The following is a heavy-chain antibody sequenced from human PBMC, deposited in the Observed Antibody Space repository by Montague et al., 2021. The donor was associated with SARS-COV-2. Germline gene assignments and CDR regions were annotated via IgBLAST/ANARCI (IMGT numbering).Heavy chain of an antibody. CDR1: GGSISNYY. J-gene: IGHJ6*02. Sequence: SETLSLTCTVSGGSISNYYWSWIRQPPGRGRGWIGFVCYSGSTDYNPSLKSRVTRSLDTSKNLYSLKVTSVTAADTAVYYCARGGGYYNYGLDVWGPGTTVTVSS. CDR2: VCYSGST. V-gene: IGHV4-59*01. CDR3: ARGGGYYNYGLDV. D-gene: IGHD3-22*01.